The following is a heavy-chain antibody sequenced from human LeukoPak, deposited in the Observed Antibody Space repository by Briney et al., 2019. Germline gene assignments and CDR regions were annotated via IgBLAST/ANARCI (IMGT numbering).Heavy chain of an antibody. CDR2: IPRDGSYE. J-gene: IGHJ4*02. D-gene: IGHD3-16*01. Sequence: GGSLRLSCAASGFSFSSYGMHWVRLAPGRGLEWVAFIPRDGSYEKYADSVKGRFAISRDNSKSTLYLHMNSLRAGDTAVYYCANIPNSFGPDYWGQGSLVTVSS. CDR1: GFSFSSYG. CDR3: ANIPNSFGPDY. V-gene: IGHV3-30*02.